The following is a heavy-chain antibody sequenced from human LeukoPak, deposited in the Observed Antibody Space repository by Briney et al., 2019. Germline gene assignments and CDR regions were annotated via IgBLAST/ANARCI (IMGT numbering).Heavy chain of an antibody. CDR1: GFIVSSTS. Sequence: GGSLRLSCAASGFIVSSTSMSWARQAPGKGLEWVSLLYGGGSTYYADSVKGRFTISRDNSKNTLYLQMNSLRAEDTAVYYCARGGSYASFGFDYWGQGTLVTVSS. D-gene: IGHD1-26*01. CDR3: ARGGSYASFGFDY. J-gene: IGHJ4*02. CDR2: LYGGGST. V-gene: IGHV3-53*01.